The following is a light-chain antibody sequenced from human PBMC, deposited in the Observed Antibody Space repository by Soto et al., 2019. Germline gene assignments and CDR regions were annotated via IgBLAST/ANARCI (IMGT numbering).Light chain of an antibody. J-gene: IGLJ3*02. V-gene: IGLV8-61*01. CDR3: VLDMGSGIWV. Sequence: VVTQEPSFSVSPGRTVTLTCGLSSGSVSTSYYPSWYQQTPGQAPRTLIYSTNTRSSGVPDRFSGSILGNKAALTITGAQADDESDYYCVLDMGSGIWVFGGGTKLTVL. CDR1: SGSVSTSYY. CDR2: STN.